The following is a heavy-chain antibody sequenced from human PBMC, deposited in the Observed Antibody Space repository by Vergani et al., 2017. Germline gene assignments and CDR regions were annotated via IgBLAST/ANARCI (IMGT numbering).Heavy chain of an antibody. Sequence: QVQLQESGPGLVKPSGTLSLTCAVSGGSISSSNWWSWVRQPPGKGLEWIGEIYHSGSTNYNPSLKSRVTISVDKSKNQFSLKLSSVTAADTAVYYCARVLSAGPYYYDSSGYLYYYYGMDVWGQGTTVTVSS. V-gene: IGHV4-4*02. D-gene: IGHD3-22*01. J-gene: IGHJ6*02. CDR2: IYHSGST. CDR3: ARVLSAGPYYYDSSGYLYYYYGMDV. CDR1: GGSISSSNW.